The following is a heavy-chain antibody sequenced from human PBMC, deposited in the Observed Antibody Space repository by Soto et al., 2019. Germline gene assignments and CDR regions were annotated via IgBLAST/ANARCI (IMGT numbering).Heavy chain of an antibody. CDR3: SREVGYGDFSAALLD. D-gene: IGHD4-17*01. CDR2: IITLFGTA. Sequence: VQLLQSGAEVKQPGSSVKVSCKASGGTFSSHSINWVRQAPGQGLEWMGGIITLFGTANYAQNFQGIVTITADQSTSTAYMELNSLRSDDTAVYYCSREVGYGDFSAALLDWGQGTLVTVSS. J-gene: IGHJ4*02. CDR1: GGTFSSHS. V-gene: IGHV1-69*01.